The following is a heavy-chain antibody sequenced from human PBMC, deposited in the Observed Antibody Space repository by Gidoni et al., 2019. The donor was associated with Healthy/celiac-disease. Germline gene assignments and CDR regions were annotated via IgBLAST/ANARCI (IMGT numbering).Heavy chain of an antibody. V-gene: IGHV1-69*09. J-gene: IGHJ4*02. CDR1: GVTFSSYA. CDR2: IIPILGIA. D-gene: IGHD6-19*01. Sequence: QVQLVQSAAEVKQPGSSVKVSCKASGVTFSSYAISWVRQAPGQGLEWMGRIIPILGIANYAQKFQGRVTITADKSTSTAYRELSSVRSEDTAVYYCARGNIAVAGSSFDYWGQGTLVTVSS. CDR3: ARGNIAVAGSSFDY.